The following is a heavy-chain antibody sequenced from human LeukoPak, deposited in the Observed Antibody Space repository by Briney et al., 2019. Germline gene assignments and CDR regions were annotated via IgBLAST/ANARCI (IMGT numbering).Heavy chain of an antibody. J-gene: IGHJ4*02. V-gene: IGHV3-23*01. CDR2: ISGSGGST. Sequence: GGSLRLSCAASGFTFSSYGMSWVRQAPGKGLEWVSAISGSGGSTYYADSVKGRFTISRDNAKNSLYLQMNSLRAEDTAVYYCARDLGAAGHPGYFDYWGQGTLVTVSS. CDR1: GFTFSSYG. CDR3: ARDLGAAGHPGYFDY. D-gene: IGHD6-13*01.